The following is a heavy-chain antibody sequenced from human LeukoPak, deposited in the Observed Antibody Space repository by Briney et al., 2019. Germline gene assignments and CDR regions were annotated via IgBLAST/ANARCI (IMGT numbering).Heavy chain of an antibody. CDR3: ARGQPVAGEDY. J-gene: IGHJ4*02. Sequence: ASVKVSCKASGYTFTGHYMHWVRQAPGQGLEWVGWINPNSGATDHAQKFQGRVTMTRDTSISTAYMEMSSLKFDDTAVYYCARGQPVAGEDYWGQGTLVTVSS. V-gene: IGHV1-2*02. D-gene: IGHD6-19*01. CDR2: INPNSGAT. CDR1: GYTFTGHY.